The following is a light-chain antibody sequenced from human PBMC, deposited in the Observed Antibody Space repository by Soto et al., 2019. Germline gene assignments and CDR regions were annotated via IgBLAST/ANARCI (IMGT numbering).Light chain of an antibody. CDR2: APS. CDR1: QSVTTY. Sequence: EIVLTQSPATLSLSPGEGATLSCRASQSVTTYLAWYQQKPGQAPRLLIYAPSTRAPGVPARFSASGSATNFLPTISSVEPEDCAVYYCQQRSTWPPVTFGQGTRLEI. J-gene: IGKJ5*01. CDR3: QQRSTWPPVT. V-gene: IGKV3-11*01.